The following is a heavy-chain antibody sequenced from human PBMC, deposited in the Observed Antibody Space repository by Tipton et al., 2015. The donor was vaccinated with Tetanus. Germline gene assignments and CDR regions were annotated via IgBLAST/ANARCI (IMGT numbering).Heavy chain of an antibody. Sequence: SLRLSCAASGFTFSSYSMNWVRQAPGKGLEWVSSISSSSSYIYYADSVKGRFTISRDNAKNSLHLQMNSLRAEDTAVYYCARPVIVSVGTDYWGQGTLVTVSS. J-gene: IGHJ4*02. D-gene: IGHD4-23*01. CDR1: GFTFSSYS. CDR2: ISSSSSYI. V-gene: IGHV3-21*01. CDR3: ARPVIVSVGTDY.